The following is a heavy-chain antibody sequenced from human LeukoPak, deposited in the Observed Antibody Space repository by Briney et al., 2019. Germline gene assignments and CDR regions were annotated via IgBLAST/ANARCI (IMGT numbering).Heavy chain of an antibody. D-gene: IGHD3-22*01. CDR2: INPNSGGT. J-gene: IGHJ6*03. CDR3: AREGDYYDSSGYYYYYPGSRDYYYYYMDV. Sequence: ASVKVSCKASGYTFTGYYMHWVRQAPGQGLEWMGWINPNSGGTNYAQKFQGRVTMTRDTSISTAYMELSRLRSDDTAVYYCAREGDYYDSSGYYYYYPGSRDYYYYYMDVWGKGTTVTVSS. CDR1: GYTFTGYY. V-gene: IGHV1-2*02.